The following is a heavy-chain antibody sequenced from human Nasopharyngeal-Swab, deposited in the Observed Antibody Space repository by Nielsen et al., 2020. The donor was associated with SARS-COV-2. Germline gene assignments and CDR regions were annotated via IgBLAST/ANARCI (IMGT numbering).Heavy chain of an antibody. Sequence: WIRQPPGKGLEWIGEALHDGRTSYHSTLESQVTISIDTSRNQFSLRLTSVTAADTAVYYCAKEGSGSPALSWGQGILVTVSS. CDR2: ALHDGRT. J-gene: IGHJ5*02. V-gene: IGHV4-4*02. D-gene: IGHD1-26*01. CDR3: AKEGSGSPALS.